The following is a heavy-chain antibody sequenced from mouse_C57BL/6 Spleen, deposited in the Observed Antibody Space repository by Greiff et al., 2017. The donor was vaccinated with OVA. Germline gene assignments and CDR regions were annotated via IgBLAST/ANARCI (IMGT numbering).Heavy chain of an antibody. CDR2: IDPSDSET. D-gene: IGHD1-1*01. J-gene: IGHJ4*01. CDR3: ASGVSYGSSSRAMDY. V-gene: IGHV1-52*01. Sequence: QVQLQQPGAELVRPGSSVKLSCKASGYTFTSYWMHWVKQRPIQGLEWIGNIDPSDSETHYNQKFKDKATLTVDKSSSTAYMQLSSLTSEDSAVYYCASGVSYGSSSRAMDYWGQGTSVTVSS. CDR1: GYTFTSYW.